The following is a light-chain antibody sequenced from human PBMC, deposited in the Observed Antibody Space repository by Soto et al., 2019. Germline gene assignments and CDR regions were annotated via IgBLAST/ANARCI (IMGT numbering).Light chain of an antibody. J-gene: IGKJ1*01. V-gene: IGKV1-39*01. CDR2: AAS. Sequence: DIQMTQSPSSLSASVGDRVTITCRASQSISSYLNWYQQKPGKAPKLLIYAASSLQSGVPSRFSGSASGTDFTLTISSLQPEGFATYYCQQSYSTPPTFGQGTKVEIK. CDR1: QSISSY. CDR3: QQSYSTPPT.